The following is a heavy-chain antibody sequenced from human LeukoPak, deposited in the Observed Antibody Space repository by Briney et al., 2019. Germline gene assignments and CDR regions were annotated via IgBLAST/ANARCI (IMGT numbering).Heavy chain of an antibody. CDR2: IYYSGST. D-gene: IGHD1-26*01. CDR1: GFTFSSYA. J-gene: IGHJ4*02. Sequence: PGGSLRLSCAASGFTFSSYAMSWIRQPPGKGLEWIGYIYYSGSTNYNPSLKSRVTISVDTSKNQFSLKLSSVTAADTAVYYCARKGTISGSYGYWGQGTLVTVSS. CDR3: ARKGTISGSYGY. V-gene: IGHV4-59*01.